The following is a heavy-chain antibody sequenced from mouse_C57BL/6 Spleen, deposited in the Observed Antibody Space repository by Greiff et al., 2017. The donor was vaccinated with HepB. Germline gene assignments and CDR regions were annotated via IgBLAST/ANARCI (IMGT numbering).Heavy chain of an antibody. J-gene: IGHJ4*01. D-gene: IGHD4-1*01. CDR2: IHPNSGST. CDR3: ARFNWDELYYAMDY. CDR1: GYTFTSYW. Sequence: VQVVESGAELVKPGASVKLSCKASGYTFTSYWMHWVKQRPGQGLEWIGMIHPNSGSTNYNEKFKSKATLTVDKSSSTAYMQLSSLTSEDSAVYYCARFNWDELYYAMDYWGQGTSVTVSS. V-gene: IGHV1-64*01.